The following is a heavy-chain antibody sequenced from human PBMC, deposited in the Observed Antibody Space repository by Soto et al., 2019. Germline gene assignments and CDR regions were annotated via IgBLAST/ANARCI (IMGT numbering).Heavy chain of an antibody. V-gene: IGHV3-66*01. CDR2: IFSAGST. Sequence: EVQLVESGGGLVQPGGSLRLSCAASGFTVSNNYMTWVRQAPGRGLDWVSIIFSAGSTYYADSVRGRVTITRDNSKNTLYLQMNSLRAEDTAIYYGARGAGGNSWRSPTFDSWGQGTLVTVSS. CDR1: GFTVSNNY. D-gene: IGHD5-18*01. CDR3: ARGAGGNSWRSPTFDS. J-gene: IGHJ4*02.